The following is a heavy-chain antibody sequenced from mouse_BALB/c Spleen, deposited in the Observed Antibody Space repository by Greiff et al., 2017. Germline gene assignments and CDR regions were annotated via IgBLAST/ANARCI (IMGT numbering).Heavy chain of an antibody. CDR3: AREGAYYGSIYFDY. CDR1: GYTFTDYN. J-gene: IGHJ2*01. D-gene: IGHD1-1*01. Sequence: VHVKQSGPELVKPGASVKIPCKASGYTFTDYNMDWVKQSHGKSLEWIGVINPNNGGTIYNQKFKGKATLTVDKSSSTAYMELRSLTSEDTAVYYCAREGAYYGSIYFDYWGQGTTLTVSS. V-gene: IGHV1-18*01. CDR2: INPNNGGT.